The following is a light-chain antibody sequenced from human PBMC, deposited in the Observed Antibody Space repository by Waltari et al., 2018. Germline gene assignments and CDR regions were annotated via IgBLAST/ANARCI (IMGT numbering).Light chain of an antibody. CDR1: SEIRSSA. V-gene: IGLV4-69*01. CDR2: VNSDGTH. J-gene: IGLJ3*02. Sequence: QPVLTQSHSASAPLGASVKPPCTLSSEIRSSAVVSHHRQQEKGPRHLMMVNSDGTHTKGDGIPDRFSGSSAGAERYLTRSRLQSDDEADYYCQTWGTGVQWVFGGGSKVTVL. CDR3: QTWGTGVQWV.